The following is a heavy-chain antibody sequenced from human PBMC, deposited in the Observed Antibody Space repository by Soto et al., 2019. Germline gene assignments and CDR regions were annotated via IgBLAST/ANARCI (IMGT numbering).Heavy chain of an antibody. CDR2: IKQDGSEK. V-gene: IGHV3-7*01. CDR3: ARSFYYDILTGYCNY. D-gene: IGHD3-9*01. CDR1: GCTFSSYT. J-gene: IGHJ4*02. Sequence: GGSLRLSCAASGCTFSSYTINWVRQAPGKGLEWVANIKQDGSEKYYVDSVKGRFTISRDNAKNSLYLQMNSLRAEDTAVYYCARSFYYDILTGYCNYWGQGTLVTVSS.